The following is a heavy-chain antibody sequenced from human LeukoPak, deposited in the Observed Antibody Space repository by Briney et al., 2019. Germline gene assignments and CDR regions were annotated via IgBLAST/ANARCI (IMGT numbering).Heavy chain of an antibody. CDR3: ARGPRPYSSGWVMTDYYYYMDV. V-gene: IGHV3-7*03. CDR2: IKHDGSVQ. Sequence: PGGSLRLSCAASGFTFSSYWMSWVRQAPGKGLEWLANIKHDGSVQYYVDSVKGRFTISRDNAKNSLYLQMNSLRAEDTALYYCARGPRPYSSGWVMTDYYYYMDVWGKGTTVTVSS. D-gene: IGHD6-19*01. CDR1: GFTFSSYW. J-gene: IGHJ6*03.